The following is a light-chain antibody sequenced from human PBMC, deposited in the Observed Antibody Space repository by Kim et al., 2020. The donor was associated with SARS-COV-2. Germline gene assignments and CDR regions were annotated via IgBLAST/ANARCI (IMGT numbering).Light chain of an antibody. CDR3: LQDYNYPRT. Sequence: ASVGDRVPITCRASQGIRKDLGWYQQKPGKAPKLLIYATSSLQSGVPSRFSGSGSGTDFTLTISSLQPEDFATYYCLQDYNYPRTFGQGTKVDIK. CDR2: ATS. V-gene: IGKV1-6*01. CDR1: QGIRKD. J-gene: IGKJ1*01.